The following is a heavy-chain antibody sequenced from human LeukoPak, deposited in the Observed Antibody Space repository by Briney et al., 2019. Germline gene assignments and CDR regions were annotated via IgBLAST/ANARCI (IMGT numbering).Heavy chain of an antibody. CDR2: INPSGGST. CDR3: AREGITMVRGALHGNLRGWFDP. V-gene: IGHV1-46*01. D-gene: IGHD3-10*01. Sequence: GASVKVSCKASGYTFTSYYMHWVRQAPGQGLEWMGIINPSGGSTSYAQKFQGRVTMTRDTSTSTVYMELSSLRSEDTAVYYCAREGITMVRGALHGNLRGWFDPWGQGTLVTVSS. CDR1: GYTFTSYY. J-gene: IGHJ5*02.